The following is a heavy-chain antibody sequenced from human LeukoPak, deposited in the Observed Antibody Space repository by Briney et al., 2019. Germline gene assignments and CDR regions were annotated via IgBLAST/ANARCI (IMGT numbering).Heavy chain of an antibody. J-gene: IGHJ4*02. D-gene: IGHD3-10*01. V-gene: IGHV4-4*02. Sequence: ASGTLSLTCAVSGGSISSSNWWSWVRQPPGKGLEWIGEIYHSGSTNYNPSLKSRVTISVDKSKNQFSLKLSSVTAADTAVYYCARFVYGSGSYYYFDYWGQGTLVTVSS. CDR1: GGSISSSNW. CDR2: IYHSGST. CDR3: ARFVYGSGSYYYFDY.